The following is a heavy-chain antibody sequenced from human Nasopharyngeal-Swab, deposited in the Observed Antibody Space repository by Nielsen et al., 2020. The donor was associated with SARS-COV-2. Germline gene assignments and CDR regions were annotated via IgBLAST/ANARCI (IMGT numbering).Heavy chain of an antibody. D-gene: IGHD2-15*01. Sequence: ASVKVSCKASGYTFTSYGISWVRQAPGQGLEWMGWISAYNGNTNYAQKLRGRVTMTTDTSTSTAYMELRSLRSDDTAVYYCARLGYCSGGSCFSGDYWGQGTLVTVSS. CDR1: GYTFTSYG. CDR3: ARLGYCSGGSCFSGDY. V-gene: IGHV1-18*01. CDR2: ISAYNGNT. J-gene: IGHJ4*02.